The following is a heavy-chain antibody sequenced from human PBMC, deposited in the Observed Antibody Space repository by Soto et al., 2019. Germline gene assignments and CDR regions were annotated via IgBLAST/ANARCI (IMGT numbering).Heavy chain of an antibody. V-gene: IGHV3-30-3*01. CDR1: GFTFSSYA. CDR3: ARDHDRDGYSSFDY. Sequence: QVQLVESGGGVVQPGRSLRLSCAASGFTFSSYAMHWVRQAPGKGLEWVAVISYDGSNKYYEDSVKCRFTISRDNSKNTLYLQMNSLRAEDTAVYYCARDHDRDGYSSFDYWCQGTLVTVSS. J-gene: IGHJ4*02. D-gene: IGHD3-22*01. CDR2: ISYDGSNK.